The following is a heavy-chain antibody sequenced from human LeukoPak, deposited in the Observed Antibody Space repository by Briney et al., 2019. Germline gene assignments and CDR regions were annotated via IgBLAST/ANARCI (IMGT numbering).Heavy chain of an antibody. V-gene: IGHV4-4*07. J-gene: IGHJ4*02. Sequence: TSETLSLTCIVSGGSISNYYWSWIRQPAGKGLQWIGRINIRGNTNYNPSLKSRVTMSVDTSKNQFSLKLHSLTAADTAVYYCAREYGDFDYWGQGTLVTVSS. CDR2: INIRGNT. D-gene: IGHD4-17*01. CDR3: AREYGDFDY. CDR1: GGSISNYY.